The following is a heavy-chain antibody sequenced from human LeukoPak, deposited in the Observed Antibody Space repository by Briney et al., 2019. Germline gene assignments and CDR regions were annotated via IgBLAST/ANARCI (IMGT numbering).Heavy chain of an antibody. CDR3: ARDRYYYDSSGDYFDY. J-gene: IGHJ4*02. CDR2: IYTSGST. D-gene: IGHD3-22*01. CDR1: GGSISSSSYY. V-gene: IGHV4-61*02. Sequence: PSETLSLTCTVSGGSISSSSYYWSWIRQPAGKGLERIGRIYTSGSTNYNPSLKSRVTMSVDTSKNQFSLKLSSVTAADTAVYYCARDRYYYDSSGDYFDYWGQGTLVTVSS.